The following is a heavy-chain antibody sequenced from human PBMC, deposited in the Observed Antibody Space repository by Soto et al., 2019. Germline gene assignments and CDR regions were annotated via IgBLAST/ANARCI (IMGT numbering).Heavy chain of an antibody. J-gene: IGHJ5*02. CDR1: GGSLSGYY. D-gene: IGHD2-21*01. V-gene: IGHV4-34*01. Sequence: PSETLSLTCAVYGGSLSGYYWSLIRQPPGKGLEWIGEINHSGRTNYNPSLKSRVTILVDTSKNQFSLKLSSVTAADTAVYYCAKAYSNVLFFSLDLWGQGTLVTVSS. CDR2: INHSGRT. CDR3: AKAYSNVLFFSLDL.